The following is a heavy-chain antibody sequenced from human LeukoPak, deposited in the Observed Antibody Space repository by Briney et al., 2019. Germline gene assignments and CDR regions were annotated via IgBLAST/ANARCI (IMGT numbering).Heavy chain of an antibody. D-gene: IGHD5-18*01. CDR3: ARGRGYSYGCPFAAYYFDY. CDR2: INHSGST. J-gene: IGHJ4*02. CDR1: GGSFSGYY. Sequence: SETLSLTCAVYGGSFSGYYWSWIRQPPGKGLEWIGEINHSGSTNYNPSLKSRVTISVDTSKNQFSLKLSSVTAADTAVYYCARGRGYSYGCPFAAYYFDYWGQGTLVTVSS. V-gene: IGHV4-34*01.